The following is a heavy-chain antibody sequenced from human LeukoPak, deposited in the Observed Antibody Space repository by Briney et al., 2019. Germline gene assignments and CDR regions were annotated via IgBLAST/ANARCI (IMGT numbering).Heavy chain of an antibody. CDR3: ASGWGPMVVSN. CDR2: IKQDESEI. D-gene: IGHD2-8*02. J-gene: IGHJ4*02. CDR1: GFTFSNYW. Sequence: GGSLRLSCAASGFTFSNYWMSWVRQSPGKGLEWVAKIKQDESEIYYVDSEKGRFTISRDNAKNSLYLQMNSLRAEDTAVYYCASGWGPMVVSNWGQGTLVTVSS. V-gene: IGHV3-7*01.